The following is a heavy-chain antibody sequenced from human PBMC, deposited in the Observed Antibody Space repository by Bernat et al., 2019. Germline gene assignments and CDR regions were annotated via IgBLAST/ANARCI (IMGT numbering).Heavy chain of an antibody. CDR1: GFTFSSYS. D-gene: IGHD6-19*01. V-gene: IGHV3-15*01. Sequence: EVQLVESGGGLVKPGGSLRLSCAASGFTFSSYSMNWVRQAPGKGLEWVGRIKSKTDGGTTDYAAPVKGRFTISRDDSKNTLYLQMNSLKTEDTAVYYCTTDVRQWLVKVDYWGQGTLVTVSS. CDR2: IKSKTDGGTT. J-gene: IGHJ4*02. CDR3: TTDVRQWLVKVDY.